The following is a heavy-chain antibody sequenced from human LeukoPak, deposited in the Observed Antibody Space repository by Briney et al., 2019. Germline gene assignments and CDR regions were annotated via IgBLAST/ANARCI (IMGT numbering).Heavy chain of an antibody. V-gene: IGHV3-30*02. Sequence: GGSLRLSCAASGFTFSSYGMHWARQAPGKGLEWVAFIRYDGGNKYYADSVKGRFTISRDNSKDTLYLQMNSLRAEDTAVYYCAKDSGATDDYWGQGTLVTVSS. CDR3: AKDSGATDDY. J-gene: IGHJ4*02. CDR2: IRYDGGNK. CDR1: GFTFSSYG. D-gene: IGHD1-26*01.